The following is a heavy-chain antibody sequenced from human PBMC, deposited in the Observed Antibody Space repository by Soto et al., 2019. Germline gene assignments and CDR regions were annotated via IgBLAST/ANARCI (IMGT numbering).Heavy chain of an antibody. D-gene: IGHD6-6*01. CDR1: GFTVSSTY. J-gene: IGHJ6*03. V-gene: IGHV3-66*01. CDR2: IYSGGNT. Sequence: EVQLVESGGDLVQPGGSLRLSCAASGFTVSSTYMNWVRQAPGKGLEWVSVIYSGGNTYYADSVKGRFTISRDNFKNTLDLQMNSLRAEDTAVYYCARAEDYPSSPDYYYYYMDVWGKGTTVIVSS. CDR3: ARAEDYPSSPDYYYYYMDV.